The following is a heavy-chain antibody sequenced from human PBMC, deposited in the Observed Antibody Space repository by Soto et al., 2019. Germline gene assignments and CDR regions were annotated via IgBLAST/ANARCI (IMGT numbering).Heavy chain of an antibody. CDR1: GFTFSSYA. J-gene: IGHJ4*02. CDR3: SKDRERIATRSIDY. D-gene: IGHD6-6*01. CDR2: ISGSGVST. V-gene: IGHV3-23*01. Sequence: EVQLLESGGGLVQPGGSLRLSCAASGFTFSSYAMSWVCQAPGQGLEWVSGISGSGVSTYYADSVKGRFTISRDNSKSTLYLQMNSLRAEDTAVYYCSKDRERIATRSIDYWGQGTLVTVSS.